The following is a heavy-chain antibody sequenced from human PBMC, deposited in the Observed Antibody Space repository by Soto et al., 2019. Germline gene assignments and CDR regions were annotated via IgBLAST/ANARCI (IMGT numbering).Heavy chain of an antibody. CDR1: GGSFSGYY. D-gene: IGHD3-22*01. V-gene: IGHV4-34*01. Sequence: QVQLQQWGAGLLKPSETLSLTCAVYGGSFSGYYWSWIRQPPGKGLEWIGEINHSGSTNYNPSLKSRVTISVDTSKNQFSLKLSSVTAADTAVYYCARGLYYYDSSGYYYDYWGQGTLVTVSS. CDR3: ARGLYYYDSSGYYYDY. J-gene: IGHJ4*02. CDR2: INHSGST.